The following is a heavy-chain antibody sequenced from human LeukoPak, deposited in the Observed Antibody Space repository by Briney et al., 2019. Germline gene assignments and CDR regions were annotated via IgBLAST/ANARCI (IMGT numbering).Heavy chain of an antibody. D-gene: IGHD2-2*01. CDR3: ASGTIVPAAYYYYMDV. CDR1: GGSISSYY. J-gene: IGHJ6*03. CDR2: IYYSGST. Sequence: SETLSLTCTVSGGSISSYYWSWIRQPPGKGLEWIGYIYYSGSTNYNPSLKSRVTISVDTSKNQFSLKLGSVTAADTAVYYCASGTIVPAAYYYYMDVWGKGTTVTVSS. V-gene: IGHV4-59*12.